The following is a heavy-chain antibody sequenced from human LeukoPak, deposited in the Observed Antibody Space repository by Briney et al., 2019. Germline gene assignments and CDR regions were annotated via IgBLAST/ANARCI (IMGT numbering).Heavy chain of an antibody. J-gene: IGHJ4*02. D-gene: IGHD3-9*01. CDR2: MYNSGST. Sequence: PSQTLSLTCTVSGGSISSGSYYWSWIRQPAGKGLEWIGRMYNSGSTNYSPSLKSRVTMSVDTSKNQFSLRLSSVTAADTAVYYCARGQSLRYFDWLYYDYFDYWGQGTLVTVSS. CDR1: GGSISSGSYY. V-gene: IGHV4-61*02. CDR3: ARGQSLRYFDWLYYDYFDY.